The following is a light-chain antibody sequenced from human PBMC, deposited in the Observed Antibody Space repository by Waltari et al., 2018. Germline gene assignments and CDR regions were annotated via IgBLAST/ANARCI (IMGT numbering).Light chain of an antibody. CDR3: QQYYSPPPNT. V-gene: IGKV4-1*01. CDR2: GAS. CDR1: QNVFYSSSDKYY. Sequence: DIVLTQSPDSLAVSLGERATINCTSSQNVFYSSSDKYYIAWYQQKTGRPPKLLICGASTLASRGPERVSGSGSGTHFTLTISSLQAEDVAVYYCQQYYSPPPNTLGQGTRLEI. J-gene: IGKJ2*01.